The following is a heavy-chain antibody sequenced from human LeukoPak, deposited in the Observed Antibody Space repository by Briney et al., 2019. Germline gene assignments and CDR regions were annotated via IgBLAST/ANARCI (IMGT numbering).Heavy chain of an antibody. CDR1: GYTFTGYY. Sequence: ASVKVSCKGSGYTFTGYYMHWVRQAPGQGLEWMGWTNPNSGTTNYAQKFQGRVTVTRDASISTAYMELSRLESDDTAVYYCARDLMTTPTWDFDYWGQGTLVTVAS. D-gene: IGHD3-16*01. V-gene: IGHV1-2*02. CDR2: TNPNSGTT. CDR3: ARDLMTTPTWDFDY. J-gene: IGHJ4*02.